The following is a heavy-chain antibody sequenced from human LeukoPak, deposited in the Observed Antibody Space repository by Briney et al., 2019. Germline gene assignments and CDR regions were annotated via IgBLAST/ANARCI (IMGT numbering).Heavy chain of an antibody. CDR1: GFTVSSNY. CDR3: AMMGELSLYFDY. V-gene: IGHV3-53*01. D-gene: IGHD3-16*02. J-gene: IGHJ4*02. Sequence: GGSLRLSCAASGFTVSSNYMSWVRQAPGKGPEWVSVIYSGGSTYYADSVKGRFTISRDNSKNTLYLQMNSLRAEDTAVYYCAMMGELSLYFDYWGQGTLVTVSS. CDR2: IYSGGST.